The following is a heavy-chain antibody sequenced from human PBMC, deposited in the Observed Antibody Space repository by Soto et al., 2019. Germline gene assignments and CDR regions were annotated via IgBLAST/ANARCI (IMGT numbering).Heavy chain of an antibody. D-gene: IGHD3-22*01. V-gene: IGHV1-69*13. CDR3: ARGAHDSSGYHVGDAFDI. J-gene: IGHJ3*02. CDR2: IIPIFGTA. Sequence: SVKVSCKASGYTFTSYAMHWVRQAPGQRLEWMGGIIPIFGTANYAQKFQGRVTITADESTSTAYMELSSLRSEDTAVYYCARGAHDSSGYHVGDAFDIWGQGTMVTVSS. CDR1: GYTFTSYA.